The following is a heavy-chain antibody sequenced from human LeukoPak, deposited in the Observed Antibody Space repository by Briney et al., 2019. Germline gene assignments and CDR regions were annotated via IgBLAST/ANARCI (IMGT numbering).Heavy chain of an antibody. Sequence: PGGSLRLSCAASGFTFSDYYMSWVRRAPGKGLEWVSAISGNGGRSFYADSVKGRFTISRDNSKNTLYLQVNSLRAEDTAVYHCVKAGGVLQYFDIWGQGTLVTVSS. D-gene: IGHD4/OR15-4a*01. J-gene: IGHJ3*02. CDR3: VKAGGVLQYFDI. CDR2: ISGNGGRS. CDR1: GFTFSDYY. V-gene: IGHV3-23*01.